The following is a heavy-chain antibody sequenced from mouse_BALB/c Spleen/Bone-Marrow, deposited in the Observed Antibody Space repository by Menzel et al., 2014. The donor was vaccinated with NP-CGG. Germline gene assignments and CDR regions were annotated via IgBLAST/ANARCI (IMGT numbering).Heavy chain of an antibody. CDR1: GFTFSTYA. V-gene: IGHV5-9-3*01. J-gene: IGHJ1*01. CDR3: ARPRMITTSFDV. Sequence: EGQREESGGGLVKPGGSLKLSCAASGFTFSTYAMSWVRQTPEKRLEWVATINTGGTYIYYADSVKGRFTISRDNAKNTLYLQMSSLRSEDTAMFYCARPRMITTSFDVWGAGTTVTVSS. D-gene: IGHD2-4*01. CDR2: INTGGTYI.